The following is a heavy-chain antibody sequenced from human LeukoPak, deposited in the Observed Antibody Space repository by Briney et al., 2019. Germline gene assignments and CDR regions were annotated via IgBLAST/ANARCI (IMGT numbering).Heavy chain of an antibody. J-gene: IGHJ4*02. CDR2: ISGSGGST. D-gene: IGHD1-1*01. Sequence: GGSLRLSCAASGFTFSSYAMSWVRQAPGKGLEWVSAISGSGGSTYYADPVKGRFTISRDNSKNTLYLQMSSLRAEDTAVYYCARTTPVGNYFDYWGQGTLVTVSS. CDR1: GFTFSSYA. V-gene: IGHV3-23*01. CDR3: ARTTPVGNYFDY.